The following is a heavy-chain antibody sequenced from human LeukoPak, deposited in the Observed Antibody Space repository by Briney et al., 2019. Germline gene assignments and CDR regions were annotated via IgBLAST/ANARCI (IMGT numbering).Heavy chain of an antibody. CDR1: GGSFSGYY. CDR3: ARDSRDYYDSSGYRYGMDV. J-gene: IGHJ6*02. CDR2: INHSGST. Sequence: SETLSLTCAVYGGSFSGYYWSWIRQPPGKGLEWIGEINHSGSTNYNPSLKSRVTISVDTSKNQFSLKLSSVTAADTAVYYCARDSRDYYDSSGYRYGMDVWGQGTTVTVSS. D-gene: IGHD3-22*01. V-gene: IGHV4-34*01.